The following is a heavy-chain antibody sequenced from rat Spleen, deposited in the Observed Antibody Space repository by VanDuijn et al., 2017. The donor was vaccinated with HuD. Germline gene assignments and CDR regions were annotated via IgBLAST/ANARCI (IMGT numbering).Heavy chain of an antibody. V-gene: IGHV5-29*01. CDR3: ARHGDSGDGDNWFAY. J-gene: IGHJ3*01. CDR1: GFTFSDNY. CDR2: ISHDGSST. D-gene: IGHD1-1*01. Sequence: EVQLVESGGGLVQPGRSLKLSCAASGFTFSDNYMAWVRQAPTKGLEWVATISHDGSSTYYRDPEKGRFTISRDNAKSTLYLQMDSLRSEDTATYYCARHGDSGDGDNWFAYWGQGTLVTVSS.